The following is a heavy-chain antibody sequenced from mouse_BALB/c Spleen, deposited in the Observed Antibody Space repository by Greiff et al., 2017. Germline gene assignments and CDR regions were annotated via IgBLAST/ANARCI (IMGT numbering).Heavy chain of an antibody. CDR3: ARGGLLRSYFDY. J-gene: IGHJ2*01. V-gene: IGHV3-2*02. CDR2: ISYSGST. D-gene: IGHD1-1*01. CDR1: GYSITSDYA. Sequence: VQLKESGPGLVKPSQSLSLTCTVTGYSITSDYAWNWIRQFPGNKLEWMGYISYSGSTSYNPSLKSRISITRDTSKNQFFLQLNSVTTEDTATYYCARGGLLRSYFDYWGQGTTLTVSS.